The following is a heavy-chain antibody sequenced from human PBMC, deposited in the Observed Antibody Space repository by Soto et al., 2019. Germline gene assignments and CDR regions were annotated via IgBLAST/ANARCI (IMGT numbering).Heavy chain of an antibody. CDR2: IWYDGSNK. V-gene: IGHV3-33*01. CDR1: EFVFYNHG. D-gene: IGHD4-17*01. CDR3: ATDRDYGDYGTFDV. Sequence: QVQLVESGGGVVQPGPSLRLSCTGSEFVFYNHGMHWVRQAPGKGLEWVAVIWYDGSNKYYAKSVKGRFAISRDDSKNKVSLQMNSLRVEDTAVYYCATDRDYGDYGTFDVWGQGTVVTVSS. J-gene: IGHJ3*01.